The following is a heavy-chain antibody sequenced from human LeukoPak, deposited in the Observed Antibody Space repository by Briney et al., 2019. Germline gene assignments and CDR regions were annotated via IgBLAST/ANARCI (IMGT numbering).Heavy chain of an antibody. Sequence: ASVKVSCKASGYTFTKYDISWVRQAPGQGLEWMGWIGTYNGNTNHAQKLQGRVTMTTDTSTSTAYMELRSLRSDDTAVYYCARDGWFGDLDAFDIWGQGTMVIVSS. V-gene: IGHV1-18*01. CDR1: GYTFTKYD. D-gene: IGHD3-10*01. CDR3: ARDGWFGDLDAFDI. CDR2: IGTYNGNT. J-gene: IGHJ3*02.